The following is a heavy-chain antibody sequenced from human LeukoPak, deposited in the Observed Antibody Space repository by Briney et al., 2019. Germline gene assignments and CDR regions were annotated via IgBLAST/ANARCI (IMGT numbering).Heavy chain of an antibody. D-gene: IGHD3-16*02. Sequence: GGSLRLSCAASGFTFSSYSMNWVRQAPGKGLEWVSYISSSSSTIYYADSVKGRFTISRDNAKNSLYLQMNSLRAEDTAVYYCARGSSLAYYVDVWGKGTTVTVSS. CDR2: ISSSSSTI. V-gene: IGHV3-48*04. CDR3: ARGSSLAYYVDV. J-gene: IGHJ6*03. CDR1: GFTFSSYS.